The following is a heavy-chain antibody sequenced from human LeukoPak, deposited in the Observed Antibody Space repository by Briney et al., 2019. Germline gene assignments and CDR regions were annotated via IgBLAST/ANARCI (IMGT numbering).Heavy chain of an antibody. CDR2: ISSASNYI. CDR1: GFTFSSHS. V-gene: IGHV3-21*01. J-gene: IGHJ4*02. D-gene: IGHD3-22*01. CDR3: ARSTGRYYDSSGYYPFDY. Sequence: GGSLTLSCAASGFTFSSHSMNWVRQAPGKGLEWVSAISSASNYIYYADSVKGRFTLSRDNARNSLYLQMNSLRAEDTAVYYCARSTGRYYDSSGYYPFDYWGQGTLVTVSS.